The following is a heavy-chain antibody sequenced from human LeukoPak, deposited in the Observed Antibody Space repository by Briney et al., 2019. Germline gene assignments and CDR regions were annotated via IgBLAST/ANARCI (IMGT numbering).Heavy chain of an antibody. V-gene: IGHV4-34*01. Sequence: SETLSLTCTVSGGSISSYYWSWIRQPPGKGLEWIGEINHSGSTNYNPSLRSRVTISVDTSKNQFPLKLSSVTAADTAVYYCAVEGIAVAGTRRLGYWGQGTLVTVSS. CDR1: GGSISSYY. CDR2: INHSGST. CDR3: AVEGIAVAGTRRLGY. J-gene: IGHJ4*02. D-gene: IGHD6-19*01.